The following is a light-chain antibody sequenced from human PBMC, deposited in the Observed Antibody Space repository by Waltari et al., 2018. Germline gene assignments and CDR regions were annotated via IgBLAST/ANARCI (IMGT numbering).Light chain of an antibody. V-gene: IGKV1-39*01. J-gene: IGKJ4*01. CDR3: QKSYSTPT. CDR1: QGISSY. CDR2: AAS. Sequence: DIQMTQSPSSLSASVGDRVTITCRASQGISSYLHWYQQKPGTAPKLLIYAASSLRSGVPSRFSGRGSGTDFNLTISSLQPEDFATYYCQKSYSTPTFGGGTKVEIK.